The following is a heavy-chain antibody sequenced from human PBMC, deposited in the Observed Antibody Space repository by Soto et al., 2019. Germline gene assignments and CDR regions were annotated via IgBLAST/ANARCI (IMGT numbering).Heavy chain of an antibody. V-gene: IGHV6-1*01. Sequence: PSQTLSLTCAISGDSVSTRQSPSRGLEWLGRTYYRSKWYNDYAVSVKGRITINPDASNNQFSLQLNSVTPDDTAVYYCARLVGNSWLDSWGQGTLVTVSS. CDR1: GDSVST. CDR3: ARLVGNSWLDS. D-gene: IGHD2-2*01. CDR2: TYYRSKWYN. J-gene: IGHJ5*01.